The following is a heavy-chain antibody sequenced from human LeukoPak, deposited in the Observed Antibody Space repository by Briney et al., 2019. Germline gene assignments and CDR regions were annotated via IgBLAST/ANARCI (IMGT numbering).Heavy chain of an antibody. J-gene: IGHJ5*02. CDR3: ARRGYSYGYGNWFDP. CDR2: IYHSGST. Sequence: SETLSLTCTVSGYSISSGYYWGWIRQPPGKGLEWIGSIYHSGSTYCNPSLKSRVTISVDTSKIQFSLKLSSVTAADTAVYYCARRGYSYGYGNWFDPWGQGTLVTVSS. V-gene: IGHV4-38-2*02. D-gene: IGHD5-18*01. CDR1: GYSISSGYY.